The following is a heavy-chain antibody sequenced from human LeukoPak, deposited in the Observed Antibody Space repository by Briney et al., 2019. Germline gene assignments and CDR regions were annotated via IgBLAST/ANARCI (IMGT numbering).Heavy chain of an antibody. V-gene: IGHV4-59*01. CDR2: IYYTGST. CDR1: DGSISSYY. J-gene: IGHJ4*02. D-gene: IGHD6-13*01. CDR3: AGSSDYFDY. Sequence: SETLSLTCTVSDGSISSYYWSWIRQPPGKGLDWVGYIYYTGSTNYNPSLKSRVTISVDTSKNQFSMRLSSVTAADTAVYYCAGSSDYFDYWGQGTLVTVSS.